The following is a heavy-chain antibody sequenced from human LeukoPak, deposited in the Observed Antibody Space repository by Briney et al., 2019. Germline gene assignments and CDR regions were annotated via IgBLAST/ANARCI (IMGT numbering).Heavy chain of an antibody. Sequence: ASVKVSCKASGGTFDNSAINWVRQAPGQGLEWMGWINPNSGGTNYAQKFQGRVTMTRDTSISTAYMELSRLRSDDTAVYYCARDAGTRMNWFDPWGQGTLVTVSS. D-gene: IGHD2-2*01. CDR2: INPNSGGT. CDR3: ARDAGTRMNWFDP. J-gene: IGHJ5*02. CDR1: GGTFDNSA. V-gene: IGHV1-2*02.